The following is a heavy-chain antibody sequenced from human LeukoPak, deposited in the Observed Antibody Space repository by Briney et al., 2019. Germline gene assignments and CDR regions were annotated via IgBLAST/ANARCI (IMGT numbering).Heavy chain of an antibody. CDR2: IYYSGST. CDR1: GDSISSSSYY. Sequence: SETLSLTCTVSGDSISSSSYYWGWIRQPPRKGLEWIGSIYYSGSTYYNPSLKSRVTISVDTSKNQFSLKLSSVTAADTAVYCCARVTLVYYYDSSGSYFDYWGQGTLVTVSS. D-gene: IGHD3-22*01. CDR3: ARVTLVYYYDSSGSYFDY. J-gene: IGHJ4*02. V-gene: IGHV4-39*07.